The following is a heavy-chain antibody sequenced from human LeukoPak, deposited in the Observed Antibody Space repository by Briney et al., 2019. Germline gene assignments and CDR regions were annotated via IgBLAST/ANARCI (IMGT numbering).Heavy chain of an antibody. V-gene: IGHV3-21*06. Sequence: GGSLRLSCAASGFTFKNYGMKWVRQAPGKGLEWVSSISSGSSYIDYADSLQGRFTISRDNAKNSVYLQMNSLRAEDTAVYYCARSKGGAQREYGMDVWGQGTTVTVSS. CDR3: ARSKGGAQREYGMDV. D-gene: IGHD1-1*01. J-gene: IGHJ6*02. CDR1: GFTFKNYG. CDR2: ISSGSSYI.